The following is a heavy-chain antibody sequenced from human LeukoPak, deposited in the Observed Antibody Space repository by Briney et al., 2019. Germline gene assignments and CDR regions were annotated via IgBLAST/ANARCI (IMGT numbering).Heavy chain of an antibody. J-gene: IGHJ5*02. Sequence: SVKVSCKASRGTFSSYAISWVRQAPGQGLEWMGGIIPIFGTANYAQKFQGRVTITADKSTSTAYMELSSLRSEDTAVYYCASALPITIFGVVTLNWFDPWGQGTLVTVSS. CDR2: IIPIFGTA. V-gene: IGHV1-69*06. CDR3: ASALPITIFGVVTLNWFDP. D-gene: IGHD3-3*01. CDR1: RGTFSSYA.